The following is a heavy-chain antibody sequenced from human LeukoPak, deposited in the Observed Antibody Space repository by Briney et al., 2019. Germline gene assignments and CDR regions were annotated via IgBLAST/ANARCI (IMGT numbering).Heavy chain of an antibody. CDR1: GYTFTSFS. CDR3: ARVVTGYYRLDP. J-gene: IGHJ5*02. D-gene: IGHD3-9*01. Sequence: ASVKVSCKASGYTFTSFSFSWVRQAPGQGLEWMGWVSTNNDKANYAQKLQGRVTMTTDTSTSTAYMELRSPSSDDTAVYYCARVVTGYYRLDPWGLGTLVTVSS. V-gene: IGHV1-18*01. CDR2: VSTNNDKA.